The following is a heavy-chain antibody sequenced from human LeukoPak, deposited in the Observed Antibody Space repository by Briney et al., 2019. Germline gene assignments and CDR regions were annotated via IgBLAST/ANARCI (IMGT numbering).Heavy chain of an antibody. CDR2: IYDSGSS. D-gene: IGHD2-21*01. V-gene: IGHV4-61*05. Sequence: PSETLSLTCTVSGGSISSSSYYWGWIRQPPGKGLEWIGYIYDSGSSNYNPSLKSRVTISVDTSKNQFSLKLSSVTAADTAVYYCARAYRQSHDYWGQGTLVTVSP. CDR1: GGSISSSSYY. J-gene: IGHJ4*02. CDR3: ARAYRQSHDY.